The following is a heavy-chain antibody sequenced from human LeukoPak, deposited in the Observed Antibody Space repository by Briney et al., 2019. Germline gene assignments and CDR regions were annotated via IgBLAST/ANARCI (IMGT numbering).Heavy chain of an antibody. Sequence: PGGSLRLSCAASGFNVNRNTMAGVGQAPGKGLEWVSTIYSGERTNYGDSMKDRFTISRDIPTNTLYLQMNSLRGEDTALYYCARAFQWLAFDAWGQGALVTVSS. CDR2: IYSGERT. CDR3: ARAFQWLAFDA. V-gene: IGHV3-66*01. J-gene: IGHJ4*02. CDR1: GFNVNRNT. D-gene: IGHD6-19*01.